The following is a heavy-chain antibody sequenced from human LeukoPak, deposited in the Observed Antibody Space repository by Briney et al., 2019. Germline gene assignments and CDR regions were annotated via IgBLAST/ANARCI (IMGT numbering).Heavy chain of an antibody. CDR2: MSYDGTYK. CDR1: GFNFSASA. J-gene: IGHJ4*02. D-gene: IGHD3-10*01. V-gene: IGHV3-30*10. CDR3: ASGSYHEH. Sequence: QPGGSLRLSCAASGFNFSASAMHWVRQAPGKGLEWVAVMSYDGTYKHYTDSVKGRFTISRDNSRNTVSLQMSSLRAEDTAVYYCASGSYHEHRGQGTLVTVSS.